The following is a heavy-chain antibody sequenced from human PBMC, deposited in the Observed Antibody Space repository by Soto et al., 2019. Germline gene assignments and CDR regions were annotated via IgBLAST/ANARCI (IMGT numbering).Heavy chain of an antibody. J-gene: IGHJ6*02. D-gene: IGHD3-3*01. V-gene: IGHV3-23*01. Sequence: EVQLLESGGGLVQPGGSLRLSCAASGFTFSSYAMSWVRQAPGKGLEWVSAISGSGGSTYYADSVKGRFTISRDNSKNTLYLQMNSLRAEDTAVYYCAKSFSDHYDFWSGYMGEDYYYYGMDVWGQGTTVTVSS. CDR2: ISGSGGST. CDR3: AKSFSDHYDFWSGYMGEDYYYYGMDV. CDR1: GFTFSSYA.